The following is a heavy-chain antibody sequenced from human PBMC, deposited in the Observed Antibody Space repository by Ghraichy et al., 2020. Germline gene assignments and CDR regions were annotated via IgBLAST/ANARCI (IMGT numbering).Heavy chain of an antibody. J-gene: IGHJ4*02. CDR1: GYTFTSYA. Sequence: ASVKVSCKASGYTFTSYAMHWVRQAPGQRLEWMGWINAGNGNTKYSQKFQGRVSITRDTSASTAYMELSSLRSEDTAVYYCARLYCSRTSCYASFDYWGQGTLVTVSS. CDR2: INAGNGNT. CDR3: ARLYCSRTSCYASFDY. D-gene: IGHD2-2*01. V-gene: IGHV1-3*01.